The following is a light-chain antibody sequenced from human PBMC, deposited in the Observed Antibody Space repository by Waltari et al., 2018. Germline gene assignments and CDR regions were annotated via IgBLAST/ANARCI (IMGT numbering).Light chain of an antibody. J-gene: IGKJ5*01. Sequence: EIVLTQSPGPLSLSPGESVTLSSRANDNIRITHLAWYQPKPGQAPRLLIYGASSRASAIPDRFSGRGSGRGFTLSISSLEPEDSAVYFCQQYGSSSITFGQGTRLEIK. CDR1: DNIRITH. V-gene: IGKV3-20*01. CDR3: QQYGSSSIT. CDR2: GAS.